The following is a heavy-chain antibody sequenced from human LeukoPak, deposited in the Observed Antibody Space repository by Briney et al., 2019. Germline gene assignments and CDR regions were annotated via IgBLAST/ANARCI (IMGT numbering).Heavy chain of an antibody. V-gene: IGHV4-61*01. J-gene: IGHJ4*02. CDR2: IYYSGST. D-gene: IGHD3-22*01. CDR1: GGSISSGSYY. Sequence: SETLSLTCTVSGGSISSGSYYWSWIRQPPGKGLEWIGYIYYSGSTNYNPSLKSRVTISLDTSKNQFSLKLSSVTAADTAVYYCARHDSSGYHFDYWGQGTLVTVSS. CDR3: ARHDSSGYHFDY.